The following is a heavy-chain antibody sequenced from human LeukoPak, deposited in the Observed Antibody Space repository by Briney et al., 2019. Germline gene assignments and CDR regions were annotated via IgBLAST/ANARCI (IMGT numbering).Heavy chain of an antibody. CDR1: GFTFSSYA. CDR3: AKVSGVADPFDP. Sequence: GGSLRLSCAASGFTFSSYAMHWVRQAPGKGLEWVAVISYAGSNKYYADSVKGRFTISRDNSKNTLYLQMNSLRAEDTAVYYCAKVSGVADPFDPWGQGTLVTVSS. CDR2: ISYAGSNK. J-gene: IGHJ5*02. V-gene: IGHV3-30*04. D-gene: IGHD6-19*01.